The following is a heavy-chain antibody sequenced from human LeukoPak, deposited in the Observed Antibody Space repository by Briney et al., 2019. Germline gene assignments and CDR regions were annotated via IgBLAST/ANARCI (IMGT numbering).Heavy chain of an antibody. CDR2: ISDSGST. V-gene: IGHV4-59*08. CDR3: ARHERMTTYDY. D-gene: IGHD4-11*01. CDR1: GGSISSYF. Sequence: SETLSLTCTVSGGSISSYFWSWIRHPPGKGLEWIGYISDSGSTDYNASLRSRVTMSVDTSKNQFSLNLNSVTAADTAVYYCARHERMTTYDYWGQGTLVTVSS. J-gene: IGHJ4*02.